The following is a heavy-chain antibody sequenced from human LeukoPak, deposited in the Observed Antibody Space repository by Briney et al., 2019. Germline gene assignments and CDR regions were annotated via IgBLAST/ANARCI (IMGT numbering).Heavy chain of an antibody. J-gene: IGHJ1*01. V-gene: IGHV3-48*02. CDR3: ARDRRFCSGDSCYSDSEYFQH. Sequence: GGSLRLSCAASGFTFSSYGMHWVRQAPGKGLEWVSYISSSGSTIYYADSVKGRFTISRDNAKNSLYLQMSSLTDEDTAVYYCARDRRFCSGDSCYSDSEYFQHWGQGTLVTVSS. D-gene: IGHD2-15*01. CDR2: ISSSGSTI. CDR1: GFTFSSYG.